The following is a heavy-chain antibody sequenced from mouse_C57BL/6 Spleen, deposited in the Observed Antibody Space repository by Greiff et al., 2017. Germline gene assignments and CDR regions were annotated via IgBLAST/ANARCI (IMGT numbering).Heavy chain of an antibody. V-gene: IGHV3-6*01. Sequence: EVKLEESGPGLVKPSQSLSLTCSVTGYSITSGYYWNWIRQFPGNKLEWMGYISYDGSNNYNPSLKNRISITRDTSKNQFFLKLNSVTTEDTATYYCARGGYQGWVDYWGQGTSVTVSS. J-gene: IGHJ4*01. CDR1: GYSITSGYY. CDR2: ISYDGSN. D-gene: IGHD2-2*01. CDR3: ARGGYQGWVDY.